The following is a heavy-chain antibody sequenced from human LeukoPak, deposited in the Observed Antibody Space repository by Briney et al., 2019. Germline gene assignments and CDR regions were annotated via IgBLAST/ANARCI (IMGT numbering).Heavy chain of an antibody. V-gene: IGHV1-2*02. CDR2: INPNTGGT. CDR1: GYTFTGFY. J-gene: IGHJ4*02. D-gene: IGHD3-10*01. CDR3: ASLGDFFGSGSYAPFDY. Sequence: ASVKVSCKASGYTFTGFYMHWVRQVPGQGLEWMGWINPNTGGTNYAQKLQGRVTMTRDTSITTAYMELSRLTSADTAVYYCASLGDFFGSGSYAPFDYWGQGSLVTVSS.